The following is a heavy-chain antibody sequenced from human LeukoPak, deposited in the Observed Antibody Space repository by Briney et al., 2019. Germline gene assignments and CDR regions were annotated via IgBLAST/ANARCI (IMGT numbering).Heavy chain of an antibody. CDR2: IYYSGST. CDR1: GGSIRRYY. Sequence: SETLSLTCTDSGGSIRRYYSSWIRQPPGTGLEWMGHIYYSGSTNNNASLTNRVTISVDTSKNQFSLKLSSVTAADTAVYYCAREVGYCSGGSCYSYFDYWGQGTLVTVSS. CDR3: AREVGYCSGGSCYSYFDY. V-gene: IGHV4-59*01. J-gene: IGHJ4*02. D-gene: IGHD2-15*01.